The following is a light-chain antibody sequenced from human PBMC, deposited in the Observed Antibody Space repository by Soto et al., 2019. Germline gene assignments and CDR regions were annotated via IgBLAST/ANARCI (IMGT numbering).Light chain of an antibody. J-gene: IGLJ2*01. CDR2: EVS. CDR1: SSDVGGYNY. V-gene: IGLV2-14*01. Sequence: QSALTQPASVSGSPGQSITISCTGTSSDVGGYNYVSWYQPHPGKAPKLMIYEVSNRPSGVSNRFSGSKSGNTSSLTISGRQAGDEADYYCSSYTSSSTLVVFGGGTKLTVL. CDR3: SSYTSSSTLVV.